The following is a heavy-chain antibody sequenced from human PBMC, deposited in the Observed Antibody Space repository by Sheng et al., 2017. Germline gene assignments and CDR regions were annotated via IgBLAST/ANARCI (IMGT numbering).Heavy chain of an antibody. Sequence: QVQLQQWGAGLLKPSETLSLTCAVYGGSFSGYYWSWIRQPPGKWLEWIGEINHSGSTNYNPSLKSRVTISVDTSKNQFSLKLSSVTAADTAVYYCARRIAAAGPGSDYWGQGTLVTVSS. D-gene: IGHD6-13*01. CDR1: GGSFSGYY. J-gene: IGHJ4*02. CDR2: INHSGST. V-gene: IGHV4-34*01. CDR3: ARRIAAAGPGSDY.